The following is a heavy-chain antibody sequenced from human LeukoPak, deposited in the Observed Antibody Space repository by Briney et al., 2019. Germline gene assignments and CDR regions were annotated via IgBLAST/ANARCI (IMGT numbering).Heavy chain of an antibody. CDR3: ARVDYYYYYMDV. Sequence: PSETLSLTCTVSGGSISSSNYYWGWIRQPPGKGLEWIGSIYYSGSTYYSPSLKSRVTISVDTSKNQFSLKLSSVTAADTAVYYCARVDYYYYYMDVWGKGTTVTISS. J-gene: IGHJ6*03. CDR2: IYYSGST. V-gene: IGHV4-39*07. CDR1: GGSISSSNYY.